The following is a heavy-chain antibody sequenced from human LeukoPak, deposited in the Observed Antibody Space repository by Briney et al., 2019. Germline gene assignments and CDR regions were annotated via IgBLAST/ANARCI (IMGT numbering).Heavy chain of an antibody. CDR3: ARANTKGYYDSSGYSGY. CDR1: GYTFTSYA. D-gene: IGHD3-22*01. V-gene: IGHV7-4-1*02. CDR2: INTNTGNP. Sequence: GASVKVSCKASGYTFTSYAMNWVRQAPGQGLEWMGWINTNTGNPTYAQGFTGRFVFSLDTSVSTAYLQISSLKAEDTAVYYCARANTKGYYDSSGYSGYWGQGTLVTVSS. J-gene: IGHJ4*02.